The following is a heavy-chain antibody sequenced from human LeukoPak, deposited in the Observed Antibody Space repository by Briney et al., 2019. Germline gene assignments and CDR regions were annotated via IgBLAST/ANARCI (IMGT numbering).Heavy chain of an antibody. CDR3: ARDRSEWELQGVYYMDV. V-gene: IGHV4-61*08. CDR1: GGSISSGGYY. CDR2: IYYSGST. Sequence: PSETLSLTCTVSGGSISSGGYYWSWIRQPPGKGLEWIGYIYYSGSTNYNPSLKSRVTISVDTSKNQFSLKLSSVTAADTAVYYCARDRSEWELQGVYYMDVWGKGTTVTVSS. J-gene: IGHJ6*03. D-gene: IGHD1-26*01.